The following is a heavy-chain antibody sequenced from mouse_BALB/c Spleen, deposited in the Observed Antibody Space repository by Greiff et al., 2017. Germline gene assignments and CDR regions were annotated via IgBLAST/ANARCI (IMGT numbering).Heavy chain of an antibody. CDR1: GFSLTSYG. J-gene: IGHJ4*01. CDR2: IWSGGST. V-gene: IGHV2-2*02. D-gene: IGHD1-1*01. Sequence: VKVVESGPGLVQPSQSLSITCTVSGFSLTSYGVHWVRQSPGKGLEWLGVIWSGGSTDYNAAFISRLSISKDNSKSQVFFKMNSLQANDTAIYYCARYYYGSRAMDYWGQGTSVTVSS. CDR3: ARYYYGSRAMDY.